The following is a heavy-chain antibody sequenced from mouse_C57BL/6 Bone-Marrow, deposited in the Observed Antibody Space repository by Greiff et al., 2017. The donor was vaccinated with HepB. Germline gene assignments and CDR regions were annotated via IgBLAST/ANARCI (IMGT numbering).Heavy chain of an antibody. Sequence: EVKLVESGGGLVQPGGSLKLSCAASGFTFSDYYMYWVRQTPEKRLEWVAYISNGGGSTYYPDTVKGRFTISRDNAKNPLYLQMSRLKSEDTAMYYCARHDGYYAYWGQGTTLTVSS. J-gene: IGHJ2*01. CDR2: ISNGGGST. CDR3: ARHDGYYAY. D-gene: IGHD2-3*01. V-gene: IGHV5-12*01. CDR1: GFTFSDYY.